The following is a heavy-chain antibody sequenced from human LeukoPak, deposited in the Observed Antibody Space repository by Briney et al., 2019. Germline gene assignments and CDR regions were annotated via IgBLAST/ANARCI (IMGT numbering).Heavy chain of an antibody. V-gene: IGHV4-59*01. D-gene: IGHD1-26*01. CDR1: GGSITSYH. J-gene: IGHJ4*02. CDR3: ARGGSGTYYHY. CDR2: IYYSGST. Sequence: SETLSLTCTVSGGSITSYHYSWIRQPPGKGLGWIGYIYYSGSTNYNPSLKSRVTISVDTSKNQFSLKLSSVTAADTAVYYCARGGSGTYYHYWGQGTLVTVSS.